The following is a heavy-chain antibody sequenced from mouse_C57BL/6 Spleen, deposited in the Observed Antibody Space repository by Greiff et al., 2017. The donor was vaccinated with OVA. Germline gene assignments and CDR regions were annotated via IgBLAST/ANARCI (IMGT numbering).Heavy chain of an antibody. V-gene: IGHV1-80*01. Sequence: QVQLPQSGAELVKPGASVECCCKASGYDVLLHLINLGTPLPCPGRQWIGQIYPGDGDTNYNGKFKGKATLTADKSSSTAYMQLSSLTSEDSAVYFCARTRLYYFDYWGQGTTLTVSS. J-gene: IGHJ2*01. CDR2: IYPGDGDT. CDR1: GYDVLLHL. CDR3: ARTRLYYFDY.